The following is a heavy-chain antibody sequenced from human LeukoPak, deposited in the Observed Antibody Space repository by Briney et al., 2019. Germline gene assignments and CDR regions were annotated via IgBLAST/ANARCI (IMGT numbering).Heavy chain of an antibody. Sequence: GGSLRLSCAASGFTSSDYGMHWVRQAPGKGLEWVAVIWYDGSNIYYADSVKGRFTISRDNAKNSLYLQMNSLRVEDTAVYYCARGRSSSGSMNEFWGQGTLVTVSS. V-gene: IGHV3-33*01. D-gene: IGHD3-10*01. CDR2: IWYDGSNI. CDR3: ARGRSSSGSMNEF. J-gene: IGHJ4*02. CDR1: GFTSSDYG.